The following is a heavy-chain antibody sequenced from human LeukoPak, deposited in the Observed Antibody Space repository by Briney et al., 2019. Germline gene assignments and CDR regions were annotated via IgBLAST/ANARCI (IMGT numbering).Heavy chain of an antibody. V-gene: IGHV3-23*01. CDR3: ARDPGYSSSWHRFDY. Sequence: GGSLRLSCAASGFTFSSYTMSWVRQAPGKGLEWVSAISGSSGSTYYADSVKGRFTISRDNSKNTLYLQMNSLRAEDTAVYYCARDPGYSSSWHRFDYWGQGTLVTVSS. J-gene: IGHJ4*02. D-gene: IGHD6-13*01. CDR1: GFTFSSYT. CDR2: ISGSSGST.